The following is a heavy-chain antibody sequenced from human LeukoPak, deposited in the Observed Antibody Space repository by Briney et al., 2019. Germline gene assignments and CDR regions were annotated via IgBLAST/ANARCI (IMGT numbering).Heavy chain of an antibody. Sequence: GGSLRLSCAASGFTFSSYGMHWVRQAPGKGLEWVAVISYDGSNKYYADSVKGRFTISRDNSKNTLYLQMNSLRAEDTAVYYCARVSTVTTWDYWGQGTLVTVSS. J-gene: IGHJ4*02. D-gene: IGHD4-17*01. CDR1: GFTFSSYG. CDR2: ISYDGSNK. CDR3: ARVSTVTTWDY. V-gene: IGHV3-30*03.